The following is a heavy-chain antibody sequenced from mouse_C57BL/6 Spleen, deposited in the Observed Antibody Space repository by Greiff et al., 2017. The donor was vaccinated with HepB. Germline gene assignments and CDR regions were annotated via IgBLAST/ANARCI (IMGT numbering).Heavy chain of an antibody. CDR3: ARDSSGYWFAY. V-gene: IGHV1-72*01. D-gene: IGHD3-2*02. J-gene: IGHJ3*01. Sequence: QVQLQQPGAELVKPGASVKLSCKASGYTFTSYWMHWVKQRPGRGLEWIGRIDPNSGGTKYNEKFKSKATLTVDKPSSTAYMQLSSLTSEDSAFYYCARDSSGYWFAYWGQGTLVTVSA. CDR2: IDPNSGGT. CDR1: GYTFTSYW.